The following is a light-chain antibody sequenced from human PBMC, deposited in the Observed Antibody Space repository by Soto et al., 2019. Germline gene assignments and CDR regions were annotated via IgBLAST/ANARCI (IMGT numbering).Light chain of an antibody. J-gene: IGLJ1*01. CDR2: EVS. CDR1: SSDVGGYNY. CDR3: TSYTSRITYV. Sequence: QSVLTQPASVSGSPGQSITISCTGTSSDVGGYNYVSWYQQHPGKAPKLMIYEVSNRPSGVSNRFSGSKSGNTASLTISGLQAEDEADYYCTSYTSRITYVFGTGTKGTVL. V-gene: IGLV2-14*01.